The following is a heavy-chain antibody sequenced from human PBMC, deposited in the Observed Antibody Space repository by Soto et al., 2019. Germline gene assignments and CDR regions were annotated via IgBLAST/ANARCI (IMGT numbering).Heavy chain of an antibody. CDR2: ISGLGNHK. D-gene: IGHD3-22*01. J-gene: IGHJ4*02. CDR3: VIVVVPSPPSIFVYLDS. Sequence: VQLVESGGGLVKPGESLRLSCAASGFTFGSFNMIWVRQAPGKGLEWVSYISGLGNHKYFADSVKGRFTISRDTSRNSRSLQMNSLRDEDKAVYYCVIVVVPSPPSIFVYLDSWGQGTLVTVSS. CDR1: GFTFGSFN. V-gene: IGHV3-21*01.